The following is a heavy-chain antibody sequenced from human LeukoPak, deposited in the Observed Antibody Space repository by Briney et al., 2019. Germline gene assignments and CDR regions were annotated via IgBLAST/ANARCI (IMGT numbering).Heavy chain of an antibody. J-gene: IGHJ3*02. D-gene: IGHD6-19*01. CDR3: ARSDNSDALDAFDI. CDR1: GYSISSGYY. V-gene: IGHV4-38-2*02. Sequence: NTSETLSLTRTVSGYSISSGYYWGWIRQPPGKGLEWIGTIHHSGSTNYNPSLKRRVTIAVDTSKNQFSVKLSSVTAADTAVYFCARSDNSDALDAFDIWGQGTMVTVSS. CDR2: IHHSGST.